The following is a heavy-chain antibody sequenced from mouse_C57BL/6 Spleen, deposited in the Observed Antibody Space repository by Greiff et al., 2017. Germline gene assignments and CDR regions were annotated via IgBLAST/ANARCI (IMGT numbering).Heavy chain of an antibody. CDR3: ARVGTAQASYYFDY. D-gene: IGHD3-2*02. CDR2: ISGGGGNT. CDR1: GFTFSSYT. Sequence: EVKLVESGGGLVKPGGSLKLSCAASGFTFSSYTMSWVRQTPEKRLEWVATISGGGGNTYYPDSVKGLFTISRDKAKTTLYLQMSSLRSEDTALYYCARVGTAQASYYFDYWGQGTTLTVSS. V-gene: IGHV5-9*01. J-gene: IGHJ2*01.